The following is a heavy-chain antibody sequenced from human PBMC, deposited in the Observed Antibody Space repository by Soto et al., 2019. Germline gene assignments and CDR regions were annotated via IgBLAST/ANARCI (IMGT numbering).Heavy chain of an antibody. Sequence: PGGTLRLSCAASGFTFSSYWMHWVRQAPGKGLVWVSRINSDGSSTSYADSVKGRFTISRDNAKNTLYLQMNSLRAEDTAVYYCARGRYSSGSFDYWGQGTLVTVSS. J-gene: IGHJ4*02. V-gene: IGHV3-74*01. CDR1: GFTFSSYW. D-gene: IGHD6-19*01. CDR2: INSDGSST. CDR3: ARGRYSSGSFDY.